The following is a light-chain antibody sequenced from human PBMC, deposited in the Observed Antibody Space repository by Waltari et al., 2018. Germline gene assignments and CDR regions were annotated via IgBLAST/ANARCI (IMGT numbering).Light chain of an antibody. CDR1: QSVSRNY. V-gene: IGKV3-20*01. CDR2: GAS. J-gene: IGKJ5*01. Sequence: EIVLTPSPGTLSLSPGERATLSCRASQSVSRNYLAWYQQKPGQAPRLLIYGASSRATGIPDRFSGSGSGTDFTLTISRLEPEDFAVYYCQQYATSPITFGQGTRLEIK. CDR3: QQYATSPIT.